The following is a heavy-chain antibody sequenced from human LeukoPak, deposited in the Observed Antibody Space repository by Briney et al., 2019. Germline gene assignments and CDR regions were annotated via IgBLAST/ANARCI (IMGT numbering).Heavy chain of an antibody. Sequence: GGSLRLSCAASGFTFSSYAMSWVRQAPGKGLEWVSTISGSGGSTYYADSVKGRFTISRDNSKNTLYLQMNSLRAEDTAIYHCAKERSVTSVAGTNFDSWGQGTLVTVSS. V-gene: IGHV3-23*01. D-gene: IGHD6-19*01. CDR1: GFTFSSYA. CDR2: ISGSGGST. CDR3: AKERSVTSVAGTNFDS. J-gene: IGHJ4*02.